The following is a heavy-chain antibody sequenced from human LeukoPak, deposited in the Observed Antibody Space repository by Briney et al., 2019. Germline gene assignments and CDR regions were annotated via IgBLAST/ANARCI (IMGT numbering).Heavy chain of an antibody. D-gene: IGHD2-21*02. V-gene: IGHV1-2*02. J-gene: IGHJ4*02. CDR1: GYTFTDNY. CDR3: VRGAYCGSGSYYYFDS. Sequence: ASVKVSCKASGYTFTDNYLHWVRQAPGQGLEWMGLINPKTGGTTYAQKFQGTITVTRDTSVSTVYMELSGLGPDDTAIYYCVRGAYCGSGSYYYFDSGGREPLFTVS. CDR2: INPKTGGT.